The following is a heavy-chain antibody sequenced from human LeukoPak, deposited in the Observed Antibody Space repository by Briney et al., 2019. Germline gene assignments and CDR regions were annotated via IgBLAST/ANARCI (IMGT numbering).Heavy chain of an antibody. Sequence: SETLSLTCTVSGGSISSYYWSWIRQPPGKGLEWIGYIYYSGSTNYNPSLKSRVTISVDTSKNQFSLKLSSVTAADTAVYYCSVYYYGSGRERNYWGQGTLVTVSS. CDR3: SVYYYGSGRERNY. CDR2: IYYSGST. J-gene: IGHJ4*02. D-gene: IGHD3-10*01. V-gene: IGHV4-59*12. CDR1: GGSISSYY.